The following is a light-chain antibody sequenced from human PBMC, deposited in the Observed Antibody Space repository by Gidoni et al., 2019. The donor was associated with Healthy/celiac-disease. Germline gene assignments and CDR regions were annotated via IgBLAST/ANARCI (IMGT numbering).Light chain of an antibody. V-gene: IGKV2-28*01. CDR2: LGS. CDR3: MQALQTPYT. CDR1: KSLLHSNGYNY. J-gene: IGKJ2*01. Sequence: DIVMTQSPLSLPVTPGEPASISCTSSKSLLHSNGYNYLDWYLQKQGQSPQLLIYLGSNRASGVPDRFSGSGSGTDFTLKISRVEAEDVGVYYCMQALQTPYTFXXXTKLEIK.